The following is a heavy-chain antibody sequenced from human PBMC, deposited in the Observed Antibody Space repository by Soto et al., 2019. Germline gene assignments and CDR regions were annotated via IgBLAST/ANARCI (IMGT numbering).Heavy chain of an antibody. CDR1: GFTFRTYA. CDR2: ISGSGGST. D-gene: IGHD1-26*01. CDR3: AKDGWELLRGFDP. Sequence: EVQLLESGGGLVQPGGSLRLSCAASGFTFRTYAMTWVRQAPGQGLEWVSTISGSGGSTYYADSVKGRFTISRDNSKNTLYLQMNSLRAEDTAVYYCAKDGWELLRGFDPWGQGTLVTVSS. V-gene: IGHV3-23*01. J-gene: IGHJ5*02.